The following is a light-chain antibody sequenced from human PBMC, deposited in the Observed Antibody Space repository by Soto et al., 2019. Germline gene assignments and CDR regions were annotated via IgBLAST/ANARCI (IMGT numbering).Light chain of an antibody. CDR2: DAS. Sequence: IQLTQSPSSLSTSVGDRVTITCRASQGISSYLGWYQQKPGKAPNLLIYDASTLHSGVPSRFSGGGSGTDITLTISGLQSEDFATYYCQQVNVYPSTFGEGTKVEIK. CDR3: QQVNVYPST. J-gene: IGKJ4*01. V-gene: IGKV1-9*01. CDR1: QGISSY.